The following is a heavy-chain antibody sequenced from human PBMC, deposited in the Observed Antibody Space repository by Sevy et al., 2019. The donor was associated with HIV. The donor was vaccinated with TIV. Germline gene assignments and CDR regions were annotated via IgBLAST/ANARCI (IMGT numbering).Heavy chain of an antibody. CDR2: IYYSGST. V-gene: IGHV4-59*13. Sequence: SETLSLTCTVSGGSISSYYWSWIRQPPGKGLEWIGYIYYSGSTNYNPSLKSRVTISVDTSKNQFSLKLTSVTAADTAVYYCARDPGIAVAVEYYFDYWGQGTLVTVSS. CDR1: GGSISSYY. CDR3: ARDPGIAVAVEYYFDY. D-gene: IGHD6-19*01. J-gene: IGHJ4*02.